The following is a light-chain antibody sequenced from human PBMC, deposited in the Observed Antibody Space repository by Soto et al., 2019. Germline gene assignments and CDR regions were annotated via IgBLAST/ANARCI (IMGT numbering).Light chain of an antibody. CDR3: QHYDTVPPFT. J-gene: IGKJ2*01. CDR2: EAS. V-gene: IGKV1-33*01. Sequence: MQLTQSPSSLSASIGDRVTITCQASHDIRNYLNWYQQKPGKVPKVLIYEASTLDTGVPSRFSGSGSGTDFTLTINSLQPEDIATYYCQHYDTVPPFTFGQGTKLEIK. CDR1: HDIRNY.